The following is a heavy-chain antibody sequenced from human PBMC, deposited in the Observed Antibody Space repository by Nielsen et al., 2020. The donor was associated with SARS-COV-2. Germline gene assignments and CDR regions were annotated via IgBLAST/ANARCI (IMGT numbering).Heavy chain of an antibody. CDR3: AKDSGNYDFWSGYYASFDY. V-gene: IGHV3-23*01. CDR1: GFTFSSYA. J-gene: IGHJ4*02. CDR2: ISGSGGST. Sequence: GSLRLSCAASGFTFSSYAMSWVRQAPGKGLEWVSAISGSGGSTYYADSVKGRFTISRDNSKNTLYLQMNSLRAEDTAVYYCAKDSGNYDFWSGYYASFDYWGQGTLVTVSS. D-gene: IGHD3-3*01.